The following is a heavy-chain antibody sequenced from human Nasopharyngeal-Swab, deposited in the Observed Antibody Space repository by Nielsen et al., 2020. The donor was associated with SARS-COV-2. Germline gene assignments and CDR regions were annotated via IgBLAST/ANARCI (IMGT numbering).Heavy chain of an antibody. Sequence: GSLRLSCTVSGGSISSSSYYWVWIRQPPGKGLEWIGSIYYSGSTYYNPSLKSRVTISVDTSKNQFSLKLSSVTAADTAVYYCAREIITIFGVVIPNWFDPWGQGTLVTVSS. V-gene: IGHV4-39*02. CDR2: IYYSGST. CDR1: GGSISSSSYY. CDR3: AREIITIFGVVIPNWFDP. J-gene: IGHJ5*02. D-gene: IGHD3-3*01.